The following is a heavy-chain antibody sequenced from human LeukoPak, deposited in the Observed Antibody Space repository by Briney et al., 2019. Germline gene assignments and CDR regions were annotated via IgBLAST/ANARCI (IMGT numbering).Heavy chain of an antibody. CDR3: ARDLGYSYGYGSDY. Sequence: GGSLRLSCAASGFTFSSYSMNWVRQAPGKGLEWVSSISSSSSYTYYADSVKGRFTISRDNAKNSLYLQMNSLRAEDTAVYYCARDLGYSYGYGSDYWGQGTLVTVSS. D-gene: IGHD5-18*01. V-gene: IGHV3-21*01. CDR2: ISSSSSYT. J-gene: IGHJ4*02. CDR1: GFTFSSYS.